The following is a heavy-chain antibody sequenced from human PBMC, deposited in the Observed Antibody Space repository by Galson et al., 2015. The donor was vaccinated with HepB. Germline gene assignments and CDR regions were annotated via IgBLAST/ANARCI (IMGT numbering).Heavy chain of an antibody. CDR1: GFPFNRYS. Sequence: SLRLSCAASGFPFNRYSINWVRQSPGKGLEWISYISSSGHNIHYADSLKARFTISRDNAKNSVYLQMNSLGDDDTAVYYCARDLFYDGSGYLDFGYWGQGTQVTVSS. V-gene: IGHV3-48*02. D-gene: IGHD3-22*01. CDR3: ARDLFYDGSGYLDFGY. J-gene: IGHJ4*02. CDR2: ISSSGHNI.